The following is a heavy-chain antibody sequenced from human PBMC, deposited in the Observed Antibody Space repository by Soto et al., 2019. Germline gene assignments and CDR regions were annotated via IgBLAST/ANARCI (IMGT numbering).Heavy chain of an antibody. Sequence: QVQLVQSGAEVKKPGAAVKASCKASGYTFTSYGIRWVRQAPGQGLEWMGWISAYNGNTNQAQKLPGRVPVTTDTSPSTAYMELRSLRSDDTAVYYSAREAAAGTIDYWGQGTLFTVSS. D-gene: IGHD6-13*01. J-gene: IGHJ4*02. CDR3: AREAAAGTIDY. CDR1: GYTFTSYG. V-gene: IGHV1-18*01. CDR2: ISAYNGNT.